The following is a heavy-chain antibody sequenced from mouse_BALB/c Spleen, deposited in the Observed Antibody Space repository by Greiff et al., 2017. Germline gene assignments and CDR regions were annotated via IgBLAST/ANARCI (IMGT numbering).Heavy chain of an antibody. CDR2: ISYDGSN. V-gene: IGHV3-6*02. Sequence: EVKLMESGPGLVKPSQSLSLTCSVTGYSITSGYYWNWIRQFPGNKLEWMGYISYDGSNNYNPSLKNRISITRDTSKNQFFLKLNSVTTEDTATYYCEGNAYWGQGTLVTVSA. CDR1: GYSITSGYY. CDR3: EGNAY. J-gene: IGHJ3*01.